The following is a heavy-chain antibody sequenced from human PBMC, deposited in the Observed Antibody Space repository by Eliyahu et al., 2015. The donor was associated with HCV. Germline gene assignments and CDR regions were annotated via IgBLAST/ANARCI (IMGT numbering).Heavy chain of an antibody. Sequence: QVQLVESGGGVVQPGRSLRLSCAASGFTFSNYGMHWVRQAPGKGLEWVALISYDGSNEHHADSVKGRFTISRDNSKNTLYLQMNSLRAEDTAVYYCAKSGPVGAITWDWLDSWGQGTLVTVSS. CDR1: GFTFSNYG. J-gene: IGHJ5*01. D-gene: IGHD1-26*01. CDR2: ISYDGSNE. V-gene: IGHV3-30*18. CDR3: AKSGPVGAITWDWLDS.